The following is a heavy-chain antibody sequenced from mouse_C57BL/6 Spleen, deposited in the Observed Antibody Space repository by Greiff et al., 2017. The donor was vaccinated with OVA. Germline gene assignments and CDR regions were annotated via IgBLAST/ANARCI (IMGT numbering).Heavy chain of an antibody. J-gene: IGHJ4*01. Sequence: VQLQQSGPELVKPGASVKISCKASGYTFTDYYMNWVKQSHGKSLEWIGDINPNNGGTSYNQKFKGKATLTVDKSSSTAYMELRSLTSEDSAVYYCARPLRDYAMDYWGQGTSVTVSS. D-gene: IGHD1-1*01. CDR1: GYTFTDYY. V-gene: IGHV1-26*01. CDR2: INPNNGGT. CDR3: ARPLRDYAMDY.